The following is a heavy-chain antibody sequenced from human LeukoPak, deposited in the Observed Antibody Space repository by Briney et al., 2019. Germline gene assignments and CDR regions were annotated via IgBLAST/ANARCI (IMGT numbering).Heavy chain of an antibody. CDR2: MKQDGSEK. V-gene: IGHV3-7*01. J-gene: IGHJ3*01. Sequence: SGGSLRLSCAASGFTFSSYWMTWVRQAPGKGVEWVANMKQDGSEKYYVDSVKGRFTSSRDNAKDSLYLQMNSLRAEDTAVYYCARDAMTTGGAFDFWGQGTMVTVPS. D-gene: IGHD4-17*01. CDR3: ARDAMTTGGAFDF. CDR1: GFTFSSYW.